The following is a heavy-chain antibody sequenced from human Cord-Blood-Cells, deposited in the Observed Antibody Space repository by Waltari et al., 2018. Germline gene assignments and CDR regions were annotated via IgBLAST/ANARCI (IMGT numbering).Heavy chain of an antibody. J-gene: IGHJ4*02. CDR2: INHGGST. CDR1: GGSFRSYY. CDR3: ARGANWGPSSFEY. D-gene: IGHD7-27*01. V-gene: IGHV4-34*01. Sequence: QVQPQQWRAGLFTPSETPSITCAAHGGSFRSYYWRWIRQHPGKWLEWIGDINHGGSTNYNPSLNSRVTISVDTSKNQFSLKLRSVAAADTAVYYCARGANWGPSSFEYWGQGTLVTVSS.